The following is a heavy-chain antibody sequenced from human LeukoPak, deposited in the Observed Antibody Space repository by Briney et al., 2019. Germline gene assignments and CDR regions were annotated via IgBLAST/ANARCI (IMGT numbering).Heavy chain of an antibody. CDR3: ARGGGTRYGSGPWGAFDI. CDR2: IYYSGST. Sequence: SETLSLTCTVSDGSISSYYWSWIRQPPGKGLEWIGYIYYSGSTYYNPSLKSRVTISVDTSKNQFSLKLSSVTAADTAVYYCARGGGTRYGSGPWGAFDIWGQGTMVTVSS. V-gene: IGHV4-59*08. J-gene: IGHJ3*02. D-gene: IGHD3-10*01. CDR1: DGSISSYY.